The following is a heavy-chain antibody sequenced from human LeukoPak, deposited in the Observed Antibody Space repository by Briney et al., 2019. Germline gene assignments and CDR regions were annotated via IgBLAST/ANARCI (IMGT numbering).Heavy chain of an antibody. CDR3: AKYYDDYIRFLDV. Sequence: GGSLRLYCAASGFTFTTYAMSWVRQAPGKGLDWVSGLRGSGSETHYADSVKGRFTISRGNSKNTLHLQMDSLRAEDTAVYYCAKYYDDYIRFLDVWGRGTLVTVSS. CDR1: GFTFTTYA. V-gene: IGHV3-23*01. CDR2: LRGSGSET. D-gene: IGHD3-3*01. J-gene: IGHJ2*01.